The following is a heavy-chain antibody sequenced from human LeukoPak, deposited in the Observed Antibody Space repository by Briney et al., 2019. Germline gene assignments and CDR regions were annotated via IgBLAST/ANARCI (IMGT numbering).Heavy chain of an antibody. J-gene: IGHJ4*02. CDR1: GFTLSSYW. V-gene: IGHV3-7*01. CDR2: IKHDGRDK. D-gene: IGHD3-22*01. Sequence: GGSLRLSCAASGFTLSSYWMTWVRQAPGKGLDWVATIKHDGRDKHYVDSVKGRFAISRDNANNSLHLQMNSLRAEDTAVYFCARSYTSSGYYYGVAYWGQGTLVTVSS. CDR3: ARSYTSSGYYYGVAY.